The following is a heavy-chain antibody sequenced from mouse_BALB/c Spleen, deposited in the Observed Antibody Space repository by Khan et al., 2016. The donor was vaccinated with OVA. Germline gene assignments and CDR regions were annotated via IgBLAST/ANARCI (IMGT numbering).Heavy chain of an antibody. V-gene: IGHV2-9*02. CDR3: ATNVYGKRYYAMEY. Sequence: QVQLKQSGPGLVAPSQTLSLTCTVSGFSSTNYGVNWVRQPPGKGLEWLGVIWAGGDTNYNSALISRLSILKAKSKCQVFLRMNSLQTDDTAVYYCATNVYGKRYYAMEYWGQGTSVTVSS. J-gene: IGHJ4*01. CDR1: GFSSTNYG. D-gene: IGHD2-1*01. CDR2: IWAGGDT.